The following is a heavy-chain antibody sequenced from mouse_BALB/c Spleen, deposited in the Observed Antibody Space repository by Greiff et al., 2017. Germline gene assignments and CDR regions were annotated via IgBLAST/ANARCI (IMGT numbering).Heavy chain of an antibody. CDR3: ARWRMITTGGAMDY. D-gene: IGHD2-4*01. CDR1: GYSFTGYF. J-gene: IGHJ4*01. V-gene: IGHV1-20*02. CDR2: INPYNGDT. Sequence: VQLKESGPELVKPGASVKISCKASGYSFTGYFMNWVMQSHGKSLEWIGRINPYNGDTFYNQKFKGKATLTVDKSSSTAHMELRSLASEDSAVYYCARWRMITTGGAMDYWGQGTSVTVSS.